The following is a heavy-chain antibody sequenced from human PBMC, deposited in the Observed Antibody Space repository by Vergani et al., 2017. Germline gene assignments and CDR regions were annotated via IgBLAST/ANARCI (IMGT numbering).Heavy chain of an antibody. CDR3: ARASPLVVPAAIFYYYYGMDV. CDR2: ISSSGSTI. V-gene: IGHV3-48*03. D-gene: IGHD2-2*01. Sequence: EVQLVESGGGLVQPGGSLRLSCAASGFTFSSYEMNWVRQAPGKGLEWVSYISSSGSTIYYADSVKGRFTISRDNAKNSLYLQMNSLRAEDTAVYYCARASPLVVPAAIFYYYYGMDVWGLGTTVTVSS. J-gene: IGHJ6*02. CDR1: GFTFSSYE.